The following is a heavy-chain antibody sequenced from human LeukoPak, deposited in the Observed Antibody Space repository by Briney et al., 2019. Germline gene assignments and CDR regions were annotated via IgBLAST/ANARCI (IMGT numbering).Heavy chain of an antibody. J-gene: IGHJ4*02. Sequence: SETLSLTCTVSGGSIGSYYWSWIRQPPGKGLEWIGYIYYSGSTNYNPSLKSRVTISVDTSKNQFSLKLSSVTAADTAVYYCAGLAHISYDFDYWGQGTLVTVSS. V-gene: IGHV4-59*01. D-gene: IGHD5-18*01. CDR2: IYYSGST. CDR3: AGLAHISYDFDY. CDR1: GGSIGSYY.